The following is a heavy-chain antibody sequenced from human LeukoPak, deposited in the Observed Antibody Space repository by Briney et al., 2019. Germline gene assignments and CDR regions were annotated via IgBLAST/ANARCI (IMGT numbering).Heavy chain of an antibody. CDR3: ARLYYCGSGSYYNFDY. J-gene: IGHJ4*02. D-gene: IGHD3-10*01. V-gene: IGHV1-18*01. Sequence: ASVKVSCKASGYTFTSYGFTWVRQAPGQGLEWMGWISAYNGNTNYAQNLQGRVTMTTDTSTSTAYMELRSLRSDDTAVYYCARLYYCGSGSYYNFDYWGQGTLVTVSS. CDR2: ISAYNGNT. CDR1: GYTFTSYG.